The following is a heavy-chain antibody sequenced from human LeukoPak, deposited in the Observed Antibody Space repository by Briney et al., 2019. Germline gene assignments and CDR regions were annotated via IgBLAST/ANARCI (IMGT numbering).Heavy chain of an antibody. CDR1: GFTFSSYS. J-gene: IGHJ4*02. CDR3: AKKPPDCSTSRYMDY. V-gene: IGHV3-21*04. Sequence: PGGSLRLSCAASGFTFSSYSMNWVRQAPGKGLEWVSSISSSSSYIYYADSVKGRFTISRDNSKNTLYLQMNSLRAEDTAVYYCAKKPPDCSTSRYMDYWGQGTLVTVSS. D-gene: IGHD2-2*02. CDR2: ISSSSSYI.